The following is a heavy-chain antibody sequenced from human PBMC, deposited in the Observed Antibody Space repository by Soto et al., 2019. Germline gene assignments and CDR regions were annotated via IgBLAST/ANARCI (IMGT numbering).Heavy chain of an antibody. CDR3: ARVGYDVVTGYPHFDY. J-gene: IGHJ4*02. CDR1: GASVSSGSYY. V-gene: IGHV4-61*01. CDR2: NYYSGST. Sequence: SETLSLTCTVSGASVSSGSYYWSWIRKPPGKGLEWIGYNYYSGSTNYNPSLKSRVTISVDTSKNQFSLKLSAVTAADTAVYYCARVGYDVVTGYPHFDYWGQGTLVTVSS. D-gene: IGHD3-9*01.